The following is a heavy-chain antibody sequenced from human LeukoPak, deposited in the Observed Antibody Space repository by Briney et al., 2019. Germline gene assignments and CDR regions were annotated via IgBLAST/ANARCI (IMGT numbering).Heavy chain of an antibody. V-gene: IGHV1-69*10. J-gene: IGHJ6*02. D-gene: IGHD2-15*01. CDR1: GGTFGSYA. CDR2: IIPIFGIA. CDR3: ARVVGAGYCSGGSCYSGNYYYYGMDV. Sequence: GASVKVSCKASGGTFGSYAISWVRQAPGQGLEWMGGIIPIFGIANYAQKFQGRVTITADKSTSTAYMELSSLRSEDTAVYYCARVVGAGYCSGGSCYSGNYYYYGMDVWGQGTTVTVSS.